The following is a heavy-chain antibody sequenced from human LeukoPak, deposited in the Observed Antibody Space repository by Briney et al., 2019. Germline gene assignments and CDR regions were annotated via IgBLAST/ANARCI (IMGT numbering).Heavy chain of an antibody. Sequence: GGSLRLSCAASGFTFSSYGMHWVRQAPGKGLEWVAFIRYDGGNKYYADSVKGRFTISRDNSKNTLYLQMNSLRAEDTAVYYCANVNPYDFWSGYYYYYYYMDVWGKGTTVTVSS. J-gene: IGHJ6*03. V-gene: IGHV3-30*02. CDR3: ANVNPYDFWSGYYYYYYYMDV. D-gene: IGHD3-3*01. CDR1: GFTFSSYG. CDR2: IRYDGGNK.